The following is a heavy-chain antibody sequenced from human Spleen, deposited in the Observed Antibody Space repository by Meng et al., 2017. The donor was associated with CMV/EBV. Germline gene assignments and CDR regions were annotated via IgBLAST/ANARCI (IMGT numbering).Heavy chain of an antibody. CDR1: GFTFSSYW. D-gene: IGHD2-2*01. V-gene: IGHV3-7*03. J-gene: IGHJ4*02. CDR3: AKDYCMITNCFMRGFDY. CDR2: IKQDGSEK. Sequence: GGSLRLSCAASGFTFSSYWMSWVRQAPGKGLEWVANIKQDGSEKYYVDSVKGRFTISRDNSKNTLYLQMDSLRAEDTALYYCAKDYCMITNCFMRGFDYWGQGALVTVSS.